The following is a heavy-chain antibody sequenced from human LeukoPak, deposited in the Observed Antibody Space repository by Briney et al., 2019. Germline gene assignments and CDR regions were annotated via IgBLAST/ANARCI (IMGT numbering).Heavy chain of an antibody. J-gene: IGHJ4*02. V-gene: IGHV4-38-2*02. D-gene: IGHD6-13*01. CDR3: ARTSSSWVYYFDY. CDR2: IYYSGST. Sequence: SETLSLTCTVSGYSISSGYYWGWIRQPPGKGLEWIGSIYYSGSTYYNPSPKSRVTISVDTSKNQFSLKLSSVTAADTAVYYCARTSSSWVYYFDYWGQGTLVTVSS. CDR1: GYSISSGYY.